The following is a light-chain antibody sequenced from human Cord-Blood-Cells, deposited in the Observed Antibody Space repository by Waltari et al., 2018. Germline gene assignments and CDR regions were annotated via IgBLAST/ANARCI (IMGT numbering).Light chain of an antibody. Sequence: EIVLTQSPATLSLSPGERATLSGRASQSVSSYLAWYQQKPGQAPMLLIYDASNRATGIPARFSGSGSGTDFTLTISSLEPEDFAVYYCQQRSNWPLTFGGGTKVEIK. J-gene: IGKJ4*01. CDR3: QQRSNWPLT. CDR2: DAS. V-gene: IGKV3-11*01. CDR1: QSVSSY.